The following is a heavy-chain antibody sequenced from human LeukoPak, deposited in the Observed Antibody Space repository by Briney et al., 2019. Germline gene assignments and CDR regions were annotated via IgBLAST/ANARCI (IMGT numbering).Heavy chain of an antibody. CDR3: AGVSTSCSYAFDI. Sequence: PSETLSLTCTVSGGSISSYYWSWIRQPAGKGLEWIGRIYRSGSTNYNPSLKSRVTISVDTSKNQFSLKLSSVTAADTAVYYCAGVSTSCSYAFDIWGQGTMVTVPS. CDR2: IYRSGST. J-gene: IGHJ3*02. D-gene: IGHD2-2*01. V-gene: IGHV4-4*07. CDR1: GGSISSYY.